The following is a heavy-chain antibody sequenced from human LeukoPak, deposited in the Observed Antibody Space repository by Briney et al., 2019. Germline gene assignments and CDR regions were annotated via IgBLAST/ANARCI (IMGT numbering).Heavy chain of an antibody. CDR2: IRQDGSET. D-gene: IGHD2-21*01. J-gene: IGHJ4*02. CDR1: GFTFSSYW. CDR3: ARDPSMTAVSAYSFDF. Sequence: GGSLRLSCAASGFTFSSYWMSWVRQAPGKGLEWVASIRQDGSETYYVDSVKGRFIISKDNAQNLLFLQMNSLRVEDTAVYFCARDPSMTAVSAYSFDFWGQGTLVTVSS. V-gene: IGHV3-7*01.